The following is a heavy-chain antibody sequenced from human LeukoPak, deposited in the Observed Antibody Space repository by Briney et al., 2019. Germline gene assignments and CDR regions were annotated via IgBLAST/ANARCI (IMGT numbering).Heavy chain of an antibody. Sequence: GGSLRLSCAASGFTFSSYAMSWVRQAPGKGLEWVSAITGSGGSTYYADSVKGRFTISRDNAKNSLYLQMSSLRAKDTAVYYCAREERLRWTAYWGQGTLVTVSS. CDR2: ITGSGGST. D-gene: IGHD4-23*01. CDR1: GFTFSSYA. CDR3: AREERLRWTAY. V-gene: IGHV3-23*01. J-gene: IGHJ4*02.